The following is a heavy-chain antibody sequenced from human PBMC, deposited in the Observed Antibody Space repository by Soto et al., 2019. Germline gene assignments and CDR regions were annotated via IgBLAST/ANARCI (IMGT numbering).Heavy chain of an antibody. CDR2: IDGSGGDI. D-gene: IGHD5-12*01. CDR3: VKEVVAAAYVETSPFDL. Sequence: TFSSYAMGWVRQAQGTGLEWVSVIDGSGGDISLADSVKGRFTISRDNSKSTLFLHMNRLRAEDTGRYYCVKEVVAAAYVETSPFDLWGQGTLVTVSS. J-gene: IGHJ4*02. V-gene: IGHV3-23*01. CDR1: TFSSYA.